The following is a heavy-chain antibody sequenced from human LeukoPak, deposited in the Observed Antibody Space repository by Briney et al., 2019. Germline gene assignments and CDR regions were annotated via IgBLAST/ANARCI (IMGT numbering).Heavy chain of an antibody. CDR1: GFTFSSYA. Sequence: GGSLRLSCAASGFTFSSYAMSWVRQAPGKGLEWVSAISGSGGSTYYADSVRGRFTISRDNSKNTLYLQMNSLRAEDTAVYYCAKGRAAGREGYYFDYWGQGTLVTVSS. CDR3: AKGRAAGREGYYFDY. CDR2: ISGSGGST. D-gene: IGHD6-13*01. V-gene: IGHV3-23*01. J-gene: IGHJ4*02.